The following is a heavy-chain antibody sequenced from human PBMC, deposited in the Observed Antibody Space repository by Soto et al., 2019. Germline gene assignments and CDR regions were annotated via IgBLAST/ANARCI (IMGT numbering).Heavy chain of an antibody. CDR1: GFTFSSYD. Sequence: EVQLLESGGGLVQPGGSLRLSCAASGFTFSSYDMSWVRKAPGKGLEWVSAISGSGGSTYYADSVKGRFTISSDNSKNTLYLQMNSLRAEDTDVYYCAKDKYSRGWKLDYWGQGPLVTVSS. CDR3: AKDKYSRGWKLDY. V-gene: IGHV3-23*01. D-gene: IGHD6-19*01. CDR2: ISGSGGST. J-gene: IGHJ4*02.